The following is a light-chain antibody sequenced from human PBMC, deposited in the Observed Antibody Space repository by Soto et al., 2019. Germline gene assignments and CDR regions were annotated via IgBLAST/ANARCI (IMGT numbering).Light chain of an antibody. J-gene: IGKJ4*02. CDR1: QSIGTY. V-gene: IGKV1-39*01. Sequence: DLQVSQSPSSLSASLGDSVTIXXRASQSIGTYLHWYHQKPGKAPQLLIYGASTLQSGVPSRFSASGSGTHFTLTINSLQPEDFGTYSCQQSYGTPTFGGGTKVDIK. CDR3: QQSYGTPT. CDR2: GAS.